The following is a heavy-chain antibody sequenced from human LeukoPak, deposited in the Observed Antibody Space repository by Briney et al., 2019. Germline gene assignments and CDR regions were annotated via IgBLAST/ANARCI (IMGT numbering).Heavy chain of an antibody. CDR3: ARGRGT. CDR1: GESVTHYY. CDR2: INPSGST. J-gene: IGHJ5*02. V-gene: IGHV4-34*01. Sequence: PSETLSLTCAVNGESVTHYYYNWIRQPPGKGLEWMGVINPSGSTNYNPSLKSRVTISVDTSKNHFSLKLSSLTAADTAIYYCARGRGTWGQGTLVTVSS. D-gene: IGHD3-10*01.